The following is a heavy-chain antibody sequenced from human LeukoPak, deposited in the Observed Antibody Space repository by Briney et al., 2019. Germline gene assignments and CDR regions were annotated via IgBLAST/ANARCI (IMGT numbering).Heavy chain of an antibody. J-gene: IGHJ5*02. CDR1: GYTFTSYG. CDR2: ISAYTGNT. Sequence: GASVKVSCKASGYTFTSYGISWVRQAPGQGLEWMGWISAYTGNTNYAQKLQGRVTMTTDTSTSTAYMELRSLRSDDTAVYYCARASTIYDFWSGYLGMNWFDPWGQGTLVTVSS. D-gene: IGHD3-3*01. V-gene: IGHV1-18*01. CDR3: ARASTIYDFWSGYLGMNWFDP.